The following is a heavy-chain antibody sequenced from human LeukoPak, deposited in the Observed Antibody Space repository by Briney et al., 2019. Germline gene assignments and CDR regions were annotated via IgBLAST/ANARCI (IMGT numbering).Heavy chain of an antibody. J-gene: IGHJ4*02. Sequence: GGSLRLSCAASGFTFSNYEMNWVRQAPGKGLEWVSYISSSGTTIYYADSVKGRFTISRDYAKKSLYLQMNSLRAEDTAVYYCARVPYLSFGEAYFDYWGQGTLVTVSS. V-gene: IGHV3-48*03. CDR2: ISSSGTTI. CDR3: ARVPYLSFGEAYFDY. CDR1: GFTFSNYE. D-gene: IGHD3-10*01.